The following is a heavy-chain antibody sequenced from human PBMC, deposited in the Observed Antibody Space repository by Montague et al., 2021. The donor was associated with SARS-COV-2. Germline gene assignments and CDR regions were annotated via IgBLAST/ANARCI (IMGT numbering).Heavy chain of an antibody. CDR2: TYFRSKWYN. CDR1: GDSVSTNNTT. D-gene: IGHD6-13*01. V-gene: IGHV6-1*01. J-gene: IGHJ4*02. Sequence: CAISGDSVSTNNTTWNWVRQSPSGDLEWLGRTYFRSKWYNDYAVSVKSRITINPDTSKNQFSLQLKSVTPKGTAIYFCGRVFAPAGTFDFWGQGTLVTASS. CDR3: GRVFAPAGTFDF.